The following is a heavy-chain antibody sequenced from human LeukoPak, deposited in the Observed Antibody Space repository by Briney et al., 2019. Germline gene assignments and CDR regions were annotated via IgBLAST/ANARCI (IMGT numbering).Heavy chain of an antibody. J-gene: IGHJ4*02. CDR3: AKDPIFSGSYGVFDS. D-gene: IGHD1-26*01. CDR2: IIDSGNSL. CDR1: GFTFSESW. Sequence: GGSLRLSCVASGFTFSESWMTWVRQAPGKGLEWVSTIIDSGNSLYYADSVEGRFTISRDNSKNTLYLQMNSLRAGDTAVYYCAKDPIFSGSYGVFDSWGQGTLVTVSS. V-gene: IGHV3-23*01.